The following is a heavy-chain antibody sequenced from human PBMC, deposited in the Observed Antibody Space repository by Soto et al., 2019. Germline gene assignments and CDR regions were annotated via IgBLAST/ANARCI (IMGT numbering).Heavy chain of an antibody. CDR1: GGTFSSYT. CDR2: IIPILGIA. CDR3: ARDGYSSSWYETDAFDI. J-gene: IGHJ3*02. V-gene: IGHV1-69*04. D-gene: IGHD6-13*01. Sequence: SVKVSCKASGGTFSSYTISWVRQAPGQGLEWMGRIIPILGIANYAQKFQGRVTITADKSTSTAYMELSSLRSEDTAVYYCARDGYSSSWYETDAFDIWGQGTMVTVSS.